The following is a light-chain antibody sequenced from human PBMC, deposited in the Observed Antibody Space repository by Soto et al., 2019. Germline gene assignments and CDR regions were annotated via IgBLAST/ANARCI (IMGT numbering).Light chain of an antibody. Sequence: SYELTQPPSVSVAPGQTATVTCGGRNIGSKSVHWYQQKPGQAPVLVVHDDSDRPSGIPGRFSGSNSGDTATLTISGVEAGDEADYYCQVWDRSSNHWVFGGGTKATVL. CDR3: QVWDRSSNHWV. CDR2: DDS. V-gene: IGLV3-21*02. CDR1: NIGSKS. J-gene: IGLJ3*02.